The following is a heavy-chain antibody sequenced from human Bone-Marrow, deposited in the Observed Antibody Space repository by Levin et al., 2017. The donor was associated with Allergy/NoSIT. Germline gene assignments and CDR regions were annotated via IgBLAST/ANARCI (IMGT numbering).Heavy chain of an antibody. J-gene: IGHJ4*02. V-gene: IGHV3-21*01. CDR3: ARGRAAVRGVIKPEGLGY. CDR1: GFTFSSYS. D-gene: IGHD3-10*01. CDR2: ISSSSSYI. Sequence: GESLKISCAASGFTFSSYSMNWVRQAPGKGLEWVSSISSSSSYIYYADSVKGRFTISRDNAKNSLYLQMNSLRAEDTAVYYCARGRAAVRGVIKPEGLGYWGQGTLVTVSS.